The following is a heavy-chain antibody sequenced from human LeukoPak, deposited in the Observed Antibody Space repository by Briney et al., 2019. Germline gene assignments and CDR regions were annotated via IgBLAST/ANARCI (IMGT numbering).Heavy chain of an antibody. Sequence: GGSLRLSCAASGFTFSSYSMNWDRQAPGKGLEWVSSVSSSSSYIYYADSVKGRFTISRDNAKNSLYLQMNSLRAEDTAVYYCARDQGRNAFDIWGQGTMVTVSS. CDR1: GFTFSSYS. CDR2: VSSSSSYI. V-gene: IGHV3-21*01. J-gene: IGHJ3*02. CDR3: ARDQGRNAFDI.